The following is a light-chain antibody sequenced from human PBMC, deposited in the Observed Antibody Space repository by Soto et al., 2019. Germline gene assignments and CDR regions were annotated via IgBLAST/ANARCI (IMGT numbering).Light chain of an antibody. Sequence: DIQMTQSPSSLSASVGDRVSIPCRAIQSIDTYLNWYQQQPGKASKLLIYAASSLQSGVPSRFSGSGSGTDFTLTISNLQPEDFATYFCQQSYRTPLTFGGGTKVDIK. CDR2: AAS. CDR1: QSIDTY. CDR3: QQSYRTPLT. V-gene: IGKV1-39*01. J-gene: IGKJ4*01.